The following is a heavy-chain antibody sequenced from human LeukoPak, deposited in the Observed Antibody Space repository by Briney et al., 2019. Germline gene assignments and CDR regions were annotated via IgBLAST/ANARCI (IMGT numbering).Heavy chain of an antibody. J-gene: IGHJ3*02. CDR2: VHYSGST. CDR1: GGSISTYY. V-gene: IGHV4-59*08. D-gene: IGHD3-10*01. Sequence: SETLSLTCTVSGGSISTYYWSWIRQPPGKGLEWIGYVHYSGSTNYNPSLKSRVTISVDTSKNQFSLKLSSVTAADTAVYYCARHKYASGSAGAFDIWGQGTMVTVSS. CDR3: ARHKYASGSAGAFDI.